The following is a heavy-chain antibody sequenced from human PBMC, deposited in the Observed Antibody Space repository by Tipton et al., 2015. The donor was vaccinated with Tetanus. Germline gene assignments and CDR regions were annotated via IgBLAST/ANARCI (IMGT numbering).Heavy chain of an antibody. CDR2: MNPNSGKT. CDR1: GYTFTSYG. V-gene: IGHV1-8*01. Sequence: QLVQSGAEVKKPGASVKVSCKASGYTFTSYGINWVRQATGQGFDWMGWMNPNSGKTASAQKFQDRVTMTTNTSITTAYMELNRLRSEDTAVYYCVSGSSIRHGLDVWGHGTTVAVSS. D-gene: IGHD2-2*01. J-gene: IGHJ6*02. CDR3: VSGSSIRHGLDV.